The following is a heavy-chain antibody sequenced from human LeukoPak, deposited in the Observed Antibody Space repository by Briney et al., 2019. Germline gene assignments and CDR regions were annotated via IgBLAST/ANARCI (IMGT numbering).Heavy chain of an antibody. CDR1: GYRFTGYW. V-gene: IGHV5-51*01. Sequence: GESLKISCEGSGYRFTGYWIGWVRQMPRKGLGWVWIIYPGDSDTRYSPSFQGQVTISADKSISTAYLQCSSLKASDTAMYYCARHAPGGEEQWLVLGYWGQGTLVTVSS. D-gene: IGHD6-19*01. CDR2: IYPGDSDT. CDR3: ARHAPGGEEQWLVLGY. J-gene: IGHJ4*02.